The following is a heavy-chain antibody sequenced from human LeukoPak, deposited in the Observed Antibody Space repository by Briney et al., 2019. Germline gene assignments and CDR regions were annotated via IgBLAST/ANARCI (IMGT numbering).Heavy chain of an antibody. CDR1: VYTFTYYY. Sequence: ASVTVSCTASVYTFTYYYIHWVRQAPGQGLEGMGWINPKSGGTNYAQKFQGRVTMTRDTSISTADMELSILRSDDTAVYYCARHRGDDWGQGTLVTVSS. CDR2: INPKSGGT. J-gene: IGHJ4*02. V-gene: IGHV1-2*02. D-gene: IGHD5-24*01. CDR3: ARHRGDD.